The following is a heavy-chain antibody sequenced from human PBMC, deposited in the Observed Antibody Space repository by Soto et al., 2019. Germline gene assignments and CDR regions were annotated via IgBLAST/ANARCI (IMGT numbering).Heavy chain of an antibody. J-gene: IGHJ6*02. CDR3: AKMSSSWYLGYYYYGMDV. V-gene: IGHV3-23*01. CDR2: ISGSGGST. CDR1: GFTFSSYV. D-gene: IGHD6-13*01. Sequence: LRLSCAASGFTFSSYVMSWVRQAPGKGLEWVSAISGSGGSTYYADSVKGRFTISRDNSKNTLYLQMNSLRAEDTAVYYCAKMSSSWYLGYYYYGMDVWGQGTTVTVSS.